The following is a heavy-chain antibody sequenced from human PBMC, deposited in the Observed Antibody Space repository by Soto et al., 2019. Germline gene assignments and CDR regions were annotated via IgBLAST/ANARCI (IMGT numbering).Heavy chain of an antibody. V-gene: IGHV3-48*01. J-gene: IGHJ6*03. CDR2: ISSSSSTI. Sequence: GGSLRLSCAASGFTFSSYSMNWVRQAPGKGLEWVSYISSSSSTIYYADSVKGRFTISRDNAKNSLYLQMNSLRAEDTAVYYCARDNDWNDEGAYYYYYYMDVWGKGTTVTVSS. CDR1: GFTFSSYS. CDR3: ARDNDWNDEGAYYYYYYMDV. D-gene: IGHD1-1*01.